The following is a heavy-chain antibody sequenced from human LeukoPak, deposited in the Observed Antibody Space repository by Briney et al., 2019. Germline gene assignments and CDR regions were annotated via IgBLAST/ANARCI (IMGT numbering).Heavy chain of an antibody. CDR3: ARQTGYFRY. J-gene: IGHJ1*01. D-gene: IGHD3-10*01. Sequence: TSETLSLTCTVSGGSISSDYWSWIRQPPGKGLEWIGHIYYSGSTNYNPSLKSRVTISVDTSKNQFSLKLNSVTAADTAVYYCARQTGYFRYWGQGTLVAVSS. V-gene: IGHV4-59*08. CDR1: GGSISSDY. CDR2: IYYSGST.